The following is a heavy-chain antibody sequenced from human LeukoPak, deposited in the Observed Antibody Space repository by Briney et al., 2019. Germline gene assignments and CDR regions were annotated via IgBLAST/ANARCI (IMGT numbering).Heavy chain of an antibody. Sequence: RGSLRLSCAASGFTFNNAWMSWVRQAPGKGLEWVGRIKSKTDGGTTDYAAPVQGRFTISRDDSKNTLYLQMNSLKTEDTAVYFCSTIAAAGHFDYWGQGTLVTVSS. CDR2: IKSKTDGGTT. CDR3: STIAAAGHFDY. V-gene: IGHV3-15*01. J-gene: IGHJ4*02. D-gene: IGHD6-13*01. CDR1: GFTFNNAW.